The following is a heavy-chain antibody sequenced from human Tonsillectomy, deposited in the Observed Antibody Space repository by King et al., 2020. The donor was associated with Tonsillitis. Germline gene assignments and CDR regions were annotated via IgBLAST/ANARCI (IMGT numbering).Heavy chain of an antibody. CDR2: TIPILVQA. D-gene: IGHD6-19*01. CDR1: GGTFRGYV. J-gene: IGHJ5*02. CDR3: ARRGSSGWEDTDWFDP. V-gene: IGHV1-69*01. Sequence: QLVQSGAEVKNPGSWGKVSAKPPGGTFRGYVISGGRQALEQGLKGRGGTIPILVQANNAKKFQGRVPITAEESTRTAYMELSSLRSEDTAVYYCARRGSSGWEDTDWFDPWGQGTLVTVSS.